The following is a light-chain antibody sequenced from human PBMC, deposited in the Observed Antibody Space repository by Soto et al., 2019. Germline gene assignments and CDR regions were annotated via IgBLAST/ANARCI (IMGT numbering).Light chain of an antibody. CDR1: QTIYSN. J-gene: IGKJ5*01. CDR3: QQSYKMPS. V-gene: IGKV1-39*01. Sequence: DIQMTQSPSSLSASVGDRVTITCRASQTIYSNLNWYQQKPGKAPNLLIYAASSLESGVPARFSGSGSGTHFTLTITGLQPEDFGTYYCQQSYKMPSFGQGTRLEIK. CDR2: AAS.